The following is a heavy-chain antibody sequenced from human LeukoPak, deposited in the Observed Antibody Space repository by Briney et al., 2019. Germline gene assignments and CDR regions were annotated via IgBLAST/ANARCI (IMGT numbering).Heavy chain of an antibody. D-gene: IGHD3-22*01. Sequence: PGGSLRLSCAASGFTVSSNYMSWVRQAPGKGLEWVSVIYSGGSTYYADSVKGRFTISRDNSKNTLYLQMNSLRAVDTAVYYCARGGGYYDSSGYPYFDYWGQGTLVTVSS. CDR2: IYSGGST. CDR1: GFTVSSNY. CDR3: ARGGGYYDSSGYPYFDY. J-gene: IGHJ4*02. V-gene: IGHV3-53*01.